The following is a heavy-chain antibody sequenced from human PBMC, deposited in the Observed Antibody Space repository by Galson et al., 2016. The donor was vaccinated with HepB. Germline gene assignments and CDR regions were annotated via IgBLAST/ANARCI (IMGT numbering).Heavy chain of an antibody. CDR1: GDTFSNYA. V-gene: IGHV1-69*10. CDR3: AGFEGDCWSPYYPTNVVETLYSYMDV. Sequence: SVKVSCKASGDTFSNYAVSWVRQAPGKGLEWMGGIIPTLYITNYAHRFQGRVTITADKSKTTVYMELTRLRSEDTAVYYCAGFEGDCWSPYYPTNVVETLYSYMDVWGKGTMVTISS. D-gene: IGHD3-3*01. CDR2: IIPTLYIT. J-gene: IGHJ6*03.